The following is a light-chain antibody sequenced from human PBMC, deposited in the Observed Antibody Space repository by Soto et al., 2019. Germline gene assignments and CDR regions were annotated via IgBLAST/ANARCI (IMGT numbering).Light chain of an antibody. CDR2: EVS. V-gene: IGLV2-14*01. Sequence: QSALTQPASVSGSRGQSITISCTGTSHDIGGYKYVSWYQQHPGKAPKLMIYEVSNRPSGVSNRFSGSKSGNTASLTISGLQTEDEDDYYCCAYTSTSALYVFGTGTKVTVL. J-gene: IGLJ1*01. CDR3: CAYTSTSALYV. CDR1: SHDIGGYKY.